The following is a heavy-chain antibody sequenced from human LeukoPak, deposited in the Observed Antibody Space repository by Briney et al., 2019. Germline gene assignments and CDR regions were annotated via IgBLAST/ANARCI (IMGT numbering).Heavy chain of an antibody. D-gene: IGHD3-22*01. V-gene: IGHV4-39*01. CDR2: IYYSGST. CDR3: ARRVSSYYDSSGYGYYFDY. Sequence: PSETLSLTCTVSGGSIRSSSYYWGWIRQPPGKGLEWIGSIYYSGSTYYNPSLKSRVTISVDTSKNQFSLKLSSVTAADTAVYYCARRVSSYYDSSGYGYYFDYWGQGTLVTVSS. J-gene: IGHJ4*02. CDR1: GGSIRSSSYY.